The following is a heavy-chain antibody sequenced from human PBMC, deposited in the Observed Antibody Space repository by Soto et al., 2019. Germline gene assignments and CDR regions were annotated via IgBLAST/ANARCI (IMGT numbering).Heavy chain of an antibody. CDR1: GFTFSSYG. CDR2: IWYDGSNK. CDR3: AGWAGGGKVPFKMDV. D-gene: IGHD3-16*01. Sequence: QVQLVESGGGVVQPGRSLRLSCAASGFTFSSYGMHWVRQAPGKGLEWVAVIWYDGSNKYYADSVKGRFTISRDNSKNLLYVEKHSLRAGDRAVYYCAGWAGGGKVPFKMDVWGQGTTVTVSS. J-gene: IGHJ6*02. V-gene: IGHV3-33*01.